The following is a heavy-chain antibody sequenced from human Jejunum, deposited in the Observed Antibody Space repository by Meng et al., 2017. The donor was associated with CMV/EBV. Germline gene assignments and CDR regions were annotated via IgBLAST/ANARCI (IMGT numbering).Heavy chain of an antibody. CDR2: ISGSGDKT. Sequence: YSMSVVRQGPGEELDCVSSISGSGDKTYYARSVESRFTISRDNSKSTLYLQMNGLIDEDAAVYFCAKLSGSGPFVGADYYEIDVWGQGTTVTVSS. D-gene: IGHD3-10*01. V-gene: IGHV3-23*01. CDR1: YS. J-gene: IGHJ6*02. CDR3: AKLSGSGPFVGADYYEIDV.